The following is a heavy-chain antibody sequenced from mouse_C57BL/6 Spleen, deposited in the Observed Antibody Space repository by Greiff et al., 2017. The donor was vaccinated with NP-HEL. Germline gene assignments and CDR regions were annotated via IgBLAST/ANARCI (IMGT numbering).Heavy chain of an antibody. CDR3: ARDGRYYYGSSPYYAMDY. V-gene: IGHV1-64*01. Sequence: QVQLQQPGAELVKPGASVKLSCKASGYTFTSYWMHWVKQRPGQGLEWIGMIHPNSGSTNYNEKFKSKATLTVDKSSSTAYMQLSSLTSEDSAVYYCARDGRYYYGSSPYYAMDYWGQGTSVTVSS. CDR2: IHPNSGST. CDR1: GYTFTSYW. J-gene: IGHJ4*01. D-gene: IGHD1-1*01.